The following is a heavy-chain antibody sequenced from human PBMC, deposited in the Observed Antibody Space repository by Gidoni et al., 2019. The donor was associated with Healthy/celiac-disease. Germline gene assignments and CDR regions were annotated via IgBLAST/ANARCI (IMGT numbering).Heavy chain of an antibody. CDR1: GYTFPGYS. J-gene: IGHJ6*01. V-gene: IGHV1-2*04. CDR2: INPNSGGT. CDR3: ARDRGRSSSDYYGMDV. Sequence: QVQLVQSGAEVKKPGASVKVSCKASGYTFPGYSMHWVRQAPGQGLEWMGWINPNSGGTNYAQKFQGWVTMTRDTSISTAYMELSRLRSDDTAVYYCARDRGRSSSDYYGMDVWGKGPRSPSPQ. D-gene: IGHD6-6*01.